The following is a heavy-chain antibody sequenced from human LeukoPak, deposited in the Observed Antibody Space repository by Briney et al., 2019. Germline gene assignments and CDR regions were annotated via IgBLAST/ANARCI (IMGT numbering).Heavy chain of an antibody. D-gene: IGHD5-18*01. J-gene: IGHJ6*02. Sequence: GGSLRLSCAASGLTFSSYWMHWVRQAPGKGLVWVSRINSDGSSTSYADSVKGRFTISRDNAKNTLYLQMNSLRAEDTAVYYCARDLGYRYYYYGMDVWGQGTTVTVSS. CDR3: ARDLGYRYYYYGMDV. CDR1: GLTFSSYW. V-gene: IGHV3-74*01. CDR2: INSDGSST.